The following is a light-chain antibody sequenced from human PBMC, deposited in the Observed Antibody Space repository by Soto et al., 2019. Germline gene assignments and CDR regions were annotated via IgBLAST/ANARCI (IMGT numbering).Light chain of an antibody. J-gene: IGKJ4*01. V-gene: IGKV1-12*01. CDR1: QPLGAW. Sequence: DIQMTQFPSSVSASVGDRVTITCRASQPLGAWLAWYQQKPGKAPKLLIYATSTLESGVPSRFSGSGSGTEFSISISSLQLEDFATYYGQEADIFQLTFGGGTRVEIK. CDR3: QEADIFQLT. CDR2: ATS.